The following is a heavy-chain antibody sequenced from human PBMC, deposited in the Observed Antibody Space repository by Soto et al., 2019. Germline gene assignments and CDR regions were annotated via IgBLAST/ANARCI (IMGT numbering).Heavy chain of an antibody. CDR3: ARTDAYNSSFFDS. CDR2: IHHTGKT. J-gene: IGHJ4*02. D-gene: IGHD6-6*01. CDR1: GDSVNSAY. V-gene: IGHV4-31*03. Sequence: QVQLQEMGPGLVKPSQTLTITCTVSGDSVNSAYWSWIRQLPGKGLEWMGNIHHTGKTFYHPSLKSRVAISIDTSQPLFSLKMRSLTAADTSVYYCARTDAYNSSFFDSWGQGTVVTVSS.